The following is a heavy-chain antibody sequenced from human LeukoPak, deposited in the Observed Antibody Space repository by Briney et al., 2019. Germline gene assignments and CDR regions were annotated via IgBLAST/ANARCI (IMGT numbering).Heavy chain of an antibody. D-gene: IGHD5-18*01. J-gene: IGHJ3*01. CDR3: AKDRLYSV. V-gene: IGHV3-23*01. CDR2: ISGSGGST. Sequence: GGSLRLSCAASGFSFSNFAMTWVRQAPGKGLEWVSAISGSGGSTYYADSVKGRFTISRDNSKNTLYLQMNSLRAEDTAVYYCAKDRLYSVWGQGTMVTVSS. CDR1: GFSFSNFA.